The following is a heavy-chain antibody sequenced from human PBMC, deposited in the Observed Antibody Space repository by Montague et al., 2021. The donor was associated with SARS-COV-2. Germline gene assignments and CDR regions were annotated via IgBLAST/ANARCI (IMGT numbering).Heavy chain of an antibody. Sequence: CAISGDSVSRNSAAWNWIRQSPSRGLEWLGRTYYRSKWYNDYAVSVKSRITINPDTSKNQISLQLNSVTPEDTAVYYCASRENYGSGSHFQHWGQGTLVTVSS. D-gene: IGHD3-10*01. J-gene: IGHJ1*01. CDR2: TYYRSKWYN. CDR1: GDSVSRNSAA. CDR3: ASRENYGSGSHFQH. V-gene: IGHV6-1*01.